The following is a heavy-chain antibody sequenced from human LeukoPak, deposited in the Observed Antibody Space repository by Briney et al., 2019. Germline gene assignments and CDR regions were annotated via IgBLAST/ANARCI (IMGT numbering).Heavy chain of an antibody. J-gene: IGHJ5*02. V-gene: IGHV4-4*02. CDR2: VYHSGDV. CDR1: GDSISTTNW. CDR3: ARGQGATVPQVGKNWFDP. D-gene: IGHD1-26*01. Sequence: SETLSLTCAVSGDSISTTNWWSWVRQSPGKGLEWIGEVYHSGDVNYNPSLKSRVTMSVDRSKNQFSLKLSSVTVADTAIYYCARGQGATVPQVGKNWFDPGAREPGSPSPQ.